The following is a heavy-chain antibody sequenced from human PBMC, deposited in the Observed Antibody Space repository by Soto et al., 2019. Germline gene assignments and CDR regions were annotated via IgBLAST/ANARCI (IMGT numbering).Heavy chain of an antibody. V-gene: IGHV3-11*01. J-gene: IGHJ6*03. CDR1: GFTFSDYY. Sequence: GGSLRLSCAASGFTFSDYYMSWIRQAPGKGLEWVSYISSSGSTIYYADSVKGRFTISRDNAKNSLYLQMNSLRAEDTAVYYCASPTSDFWSGQNPAYYYYYMDVWGKGTTVTVSS. CDR2: ISSSGSTI. D-gene: IGHD3-3*01. CDR3: ASPTSDFWSGQNPAYYYYYMDV.